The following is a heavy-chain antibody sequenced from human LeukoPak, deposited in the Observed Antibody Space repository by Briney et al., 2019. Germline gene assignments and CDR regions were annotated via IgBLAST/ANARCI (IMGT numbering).Heavy chain of an antibody. J-gene: IGHJ3*02. CDR3: ARDSRAAFDI. CDR1: GGSISSGGYS. Sequence: SETLSLTCAVSGGSISSGGYSWSWIRQPPGKGLEWIGYIYHSGSTYYNPSLKSRVTISVDRSKNQFSLKLSSVTAADTAVYYCARDSRAAFDIWGQGTMVTVSS. V-gene: IGHV4-30-2*01. CDR2: IYHSGST.